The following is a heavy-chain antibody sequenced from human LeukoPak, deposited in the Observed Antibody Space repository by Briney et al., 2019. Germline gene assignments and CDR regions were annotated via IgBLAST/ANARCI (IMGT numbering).Heavy chain of an antibody. V-gene: IGHV4-59*01. D-gene: IGHD3-9*01. Sequence: PSETLSLTCTVSGGSISSYYWSWIRQPPGKGLEWIGYIYYSGSTNYNPSLKSRVTISVDTSKNQFSLKLRSVNAADTAVYYCARAKSRYYPTYYYYYYMDVWGKGTTVTISS. CDR3: ARAKSRYYPTYYYYYYMDV. CDR2: IYYSGST. CDR1: GGSISSYY. J-gene: IGHJ6*03.